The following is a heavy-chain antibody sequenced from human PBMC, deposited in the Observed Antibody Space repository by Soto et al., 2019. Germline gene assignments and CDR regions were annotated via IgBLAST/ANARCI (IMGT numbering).Heavy chain of an antibody. D-gene: IGHD3-3*01. J-gene: IGHJ3*02. CDR3: ARGGGVGVAGSAAFDM. CDR1: GYPVTAYY. V-gene: IGHV1-2*02. Sequence: QLHLVQSGAVVKKPGASVTVSCSASGYPVTAYYMHWVRQAPGRGLEWMGGINPATGAAKYTQTFQGRGTMARDTSKSTVFMELGGLTSGDPAGFYWARGGGVGVAGSAAFDMWGQGALVTVSS. CDR2: INPATGAA.